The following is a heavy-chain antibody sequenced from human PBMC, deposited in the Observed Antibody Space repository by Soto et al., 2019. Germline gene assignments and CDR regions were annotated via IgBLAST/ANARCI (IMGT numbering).Heavy chain of an antibody. CDR1: GFTFSSYA. CDR2: ISGSGGST. V-gene: IGHV3-23*01. Sequence: EVQLLESGGGLVQPWGSLRLSCAASGFTFSSYAMSWVRQAPGKGLEWVSAISGSGGSTYYADSVKGRFTISRDNAKNTLYLQMNSLRAEDTAVYYCAKGGELPYYYYYMDVWGKGTTVTVSS. CDR3: AKGGELPYYYYYMDV. J-gene: IGHJ6*03. D-gene: IGHD1-7*01.